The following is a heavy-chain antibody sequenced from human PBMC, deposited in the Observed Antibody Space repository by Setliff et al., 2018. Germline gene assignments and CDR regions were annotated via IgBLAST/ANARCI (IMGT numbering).Heavy chain of an antibody. V-gene: IGHV4-34*01. CDR2: INHSGST. Sequence: ASETLSLTCTVYGVSLSDYYWGWVRQSPGKGLDWIGEINHSGSTNYNPSLKSRVTISVDTSNNQFSLHLTSVTAADTARYFCARERQGGFLEWSPLDPWGQGILVT. D-gene: IGHD3-3*01. CDR1: GVSLSDYY. J-gene: IGHJ5*02. CDR3: ARERQGGFLEWSPLDP.